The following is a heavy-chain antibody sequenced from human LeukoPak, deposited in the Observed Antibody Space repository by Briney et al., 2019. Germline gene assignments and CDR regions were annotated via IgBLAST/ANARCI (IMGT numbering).Heavy chain of an antibody. J-gene: IGHJ2*01. Sequence: GGSLRLSCAASGFTFSSYEMNWVRQAPGKGLEWVSYISSSGSTIYYADSVKGRFTIPRDNAKNSLYLQMNSLRAEDTAVYYCARDYYDSSGYLKYWYFDLWGRGTLVTVSS. CDR1: GFTFSSYE. D-gene: IGHD3-22*01. V-gene: IGHV3-48*03. CDR2: ISSSGSTI. CDR3: ARDYYDSSGYLKYWYFDL.